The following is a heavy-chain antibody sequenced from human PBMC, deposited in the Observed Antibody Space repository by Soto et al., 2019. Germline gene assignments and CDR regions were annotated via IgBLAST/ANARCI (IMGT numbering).Heavy chain of an antibody. CDR3: ARDGGYSSGWFYAFDI. V-gene: IGHV3-21*01. CDR1: GFTFSSYS. J-gene: IGHJ3*02. CDR2: ISSSSSYI. Sequence: GGSLRLSCAASGFTFSSYSMNWVRQAPGKGLKWVSSISSSSSYIYYADSVKGRFTISRDNAKNSLYLQMNSLRAEDTAVYYCARDGGYSSGWFYAFDIWGQGTMVTVSS. D-gene: IGHD6-19*01.